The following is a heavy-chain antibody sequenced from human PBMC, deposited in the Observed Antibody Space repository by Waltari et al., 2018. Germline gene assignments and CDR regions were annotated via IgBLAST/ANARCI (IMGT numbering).Heavy chain of an antibody. CDR2: IGWNSGAI. CDR3: VKGGWGFGAFYEQH. J-gene: IGHJ4*02. Sequence: EVQLVTSGGGLVQPGRSLRLACVRSGFRFDAYALYWVRQRPGKGREWLSGIGWNSGAIGYADSVRGRFSTYRDNARKSLYLQMGRLRPEDTALYYCVKGGWGFGAFYEQHWGQGIQVTVSS. V-gene: IGHV3-9*01. D-gene: IGHD3-10*01. CDR1: GFRFDAYA.